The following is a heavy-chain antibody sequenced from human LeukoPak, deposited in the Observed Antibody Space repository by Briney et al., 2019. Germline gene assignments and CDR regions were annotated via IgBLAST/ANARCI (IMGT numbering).Heavy chain of an antibody. CDR2: ISSSSSYI. D-gene: IGHD5-18*01. V-gene: IGHV3-21*01. CDR3: ARDPGIQLWSYYFDY. CDR1: GFTFSSYS. J-gene: IGHJ4*02. Sequence: GGSLRLSCAASGFTFSSYSMNWVRQAPGKGLEWVSSISSSSSYIFYADSVKGRFTISRDNTKNSLYLQMNSLRAEDTAVYYCARDPGIQLWSYYFDYWGPGTLVTVSS.